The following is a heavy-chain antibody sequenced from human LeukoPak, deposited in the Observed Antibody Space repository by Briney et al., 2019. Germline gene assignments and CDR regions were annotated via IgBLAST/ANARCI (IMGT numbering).Heavy chain of an antibody. CDR1: GFTFSNYS. V-gene: IGHV3-48*01. CDR3: ARDPRVTGTTGFFDS. D-gene: IGHD1-1*01. J-gene: IGHJ4*02. CDR2: IRSSSSTI. Sequence: GGSLRLSCEASGFTFSNYSMNWVRQAPGKGLEWVSYIRSSSSTIYYADSVKGRFTISRDNAKNSLYLQMNSLRAEDTAVYYCARDPRVTGTTGFFDSWGQGTLVTVSS.